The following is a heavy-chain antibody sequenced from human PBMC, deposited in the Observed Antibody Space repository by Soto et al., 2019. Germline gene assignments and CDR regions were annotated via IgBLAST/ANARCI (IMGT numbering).Heavy chain of an antibody. CDR3: AFFSATLYRGNYTPY. V-gene: IGHV1-24*01. D-gene: IGHD4-4*01. CDR2: FDPEDGET. J-gene: IGHJ4*01. CDR1: GYTLTELS. Sequence: ASVKVSCKVSGYTLTELSMHWVRQAPGKGLEWMGGFDPEDGETIYAQKFQGRVTMTEDTSTDTAYMELSSLRSEDTAVYYCAFFSATLYRGNYTPYWRHAPSIPVS.